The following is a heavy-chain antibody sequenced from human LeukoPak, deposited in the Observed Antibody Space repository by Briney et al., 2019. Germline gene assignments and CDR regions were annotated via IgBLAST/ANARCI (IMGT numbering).Heavy chain of an antibody. Sequence: PGGAPRLSCGNPGFTFSNASISWGRQAPGEGLEWVGLIKSKILGGTTHYAAPVKGRFTISRDDSKDTLYLQMNSLKPEDTAVYYCTTGNPWGQGTLVTVSS. CDR3: TTGNP. V-gene: IGHV3-15*01. J-gene: IGHJ5*02. CDR2: IKSKILGGTT. CDR1: GFTFSNAS.